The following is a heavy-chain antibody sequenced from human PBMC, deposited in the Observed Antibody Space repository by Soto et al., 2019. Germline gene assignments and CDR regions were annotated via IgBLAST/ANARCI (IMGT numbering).Heavy chain of an antibody. D-gene: IGHD3-22*01. CDR1: GASISSSY. Sequence: PSETLSLTCTVTGASISSSYWSWIRQSPGKGLEWIGYVHYSGGTKDNPSLNGRVSLSIDTSKNQFSLKLSSVAAADTAVYYCARGYYDSRGQSNTFDVWGQGTMVTVS. CDR3: ARGYYDSRGQSNTFDV. J-gene: IGHJ3*01. CDR2: VHYSGGT. V-gene: IGHV4-59*01.